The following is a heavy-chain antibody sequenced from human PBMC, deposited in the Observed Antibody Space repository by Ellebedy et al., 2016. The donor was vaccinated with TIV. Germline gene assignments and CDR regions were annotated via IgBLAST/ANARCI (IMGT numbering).Heavy chain of an antibody. V-gene: IGHV3-30*02. Sequence: PGGSLRLSCAASGLTFRCYGIHWFPRAPGKGLAWVAAIGYDGSKKSYADSVNGRITISRDNSKNTVNLQMNSLRAEDTAVYYCAKRAQINSHRRDIWGQGIMLTVSS. J-gene: IGHJ3*02. D-gene: IGHD2-21*01. CDR2: IGYDGSKK. CDR1: GLTFRCYG. CDR3: AKRAQINSHRRDI.